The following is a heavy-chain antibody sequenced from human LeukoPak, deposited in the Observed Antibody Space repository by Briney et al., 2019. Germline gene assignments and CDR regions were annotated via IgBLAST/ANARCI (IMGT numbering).Heavy chain of an antibody. CDR2: IYYSGNT. J-gene: IGHJ4*01. CDR1: GGSISSYY. V-gene: IGHV4-59*01. D-gene: IGHD6-13*01. Sequence: SETLSLTCTVSGGSISSYYWSWIRQPPGKGLEWIGYIYYSGNTNYNPPVKSRVTISVDTSKNQSSLKVTSVTAADTAVYYCARRASSWDYWGHGTLVTVSS. CDR3: ARRASSWDY.